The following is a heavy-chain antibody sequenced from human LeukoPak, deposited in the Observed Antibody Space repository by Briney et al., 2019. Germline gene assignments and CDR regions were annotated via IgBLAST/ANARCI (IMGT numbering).Heavy chain of an antibody. D-gene: IGHD6-19*01. V-gene: IGHV5-51*01. CDR2: IYPGDSDI. CDR3: ARRRNSAWDFDY. CDR1: GYSFTSYW. J-gene: IGHJ4*02. Sequence: GESLKISCQGSGYSFTSYWIGWVRLMPGKGLEWMGVIYPGDSDIRYSPSFLGQVTFSVDRSISTAYMQWSSLKASDTAMYYCARRRNSAWDFDYWGQGTLVTVSS.